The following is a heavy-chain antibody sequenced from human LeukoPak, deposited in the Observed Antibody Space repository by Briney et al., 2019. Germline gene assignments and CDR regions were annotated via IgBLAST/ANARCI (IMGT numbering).Heavy chain of an antibody. Sequence: QPGGSLRLSCAASGFTFSSYSMNWVRQAPGKGLEWVSYISSSSGTIYYADSVKGRFTISRDNAKNSLYLQMNSLRGEDTAVYYCASAVTTVDYWGQGTLVTVSS. CDR3: ASAVTTVDY. CDR2: ISSSSGTI. V-gene: IGHV3-48*01. CDR1: GFTFSSYS. D-gene: IGHD4-17*01. J-gene: IGHJ4*02.